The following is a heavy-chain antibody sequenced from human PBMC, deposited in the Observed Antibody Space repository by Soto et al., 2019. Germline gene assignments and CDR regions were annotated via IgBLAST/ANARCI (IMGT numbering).Heavy chain of an antibody. Sequence: GGSLRLSCAASGFTVSISYMSWIRQAPGKGLEWVSYIDSSSSYTNYADSVKGRFTISRDNAKNSLYLQMNSLRAEDTAVYYCARIIAAAGGRRYFDLWGRGTLVTVSS. CDR3: ARIIAAAGGRRYFDL. V-gene: IGHV3-11*03. CDR1: GFTVSISY. CDR2: IDSSSSYT. J-gene: IGHJ2*01. D-gene: IGHD6-13*01.